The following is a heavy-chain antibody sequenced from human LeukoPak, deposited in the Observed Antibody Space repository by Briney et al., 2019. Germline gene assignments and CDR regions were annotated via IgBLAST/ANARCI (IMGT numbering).Heavy chain of an antibody. Sequence: GGSLRLSCAASGFTFSSYSMNWVRQAPGKGLEWVSSISSSSSYIYYADSVKGRFTISRDNAKNSLYLQINSLRAEDTAVYYCARAGSSGWYLYFQHWGQGTLVTVSS. CDR3: ARAGSSGWYLYFQH. V-gene: IGHV3-21*01. J-gene: IGHJ1*01. D-gene: IGHD6-19*01. CDR1: GFTFSSYS. CDR2: ISSSSSYI.